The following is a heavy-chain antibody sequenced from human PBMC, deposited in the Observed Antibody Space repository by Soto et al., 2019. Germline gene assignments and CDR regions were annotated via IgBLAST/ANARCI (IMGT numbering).Heavy chain of an antibody. J-gene: IGHJ4*02. V-gene: IGHV4-34*01. CDR1: GGSFSGYY. CDR2: INHSGST. CDR3: ARGVPEY. Sequence: SSETLSLTCAVYGGSFSGYYWSWIRQSPGKGLEWIGEINHSGSTNYNPSLKSRVTISVDTSKNQFSLKLTSVTAADTAVYYCARGVPEYWGQGALVTVSS.